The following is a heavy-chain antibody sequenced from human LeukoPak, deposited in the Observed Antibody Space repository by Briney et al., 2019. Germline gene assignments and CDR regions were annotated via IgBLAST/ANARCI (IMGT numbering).Heavy chain of an antibody. Sequence: PSETLSLTCAVSGFSISSGYYWAWVRPPPGKGLEWIGRIYRSGRTNFNPSLKRRVTMSVDTSKNQFSLNLSSVTAADTAVYYCARVNGTSPEDYWGQGALVTVSS. CDR3: ARVNGTSPEDY. CDR2: IYRSGRT. J-gene: IGHJ4*02. V-gene: IGHV4-38-2*01. CDR1: GFSISSGYY. D-gene: IGHD2-8*01.